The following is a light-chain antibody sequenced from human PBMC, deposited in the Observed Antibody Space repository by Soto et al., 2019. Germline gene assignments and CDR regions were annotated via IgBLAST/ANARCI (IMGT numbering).Light chain of an antibody. CDR3: QVWDGSSDHLV. CDR2: DDS. J-gene: IGLJ3*02. CDR1: NTGLKG. Sequence: SSELTQPPSVSVAPGQTATVTCGGINTGLKGVHWYQQKAGQAPVLVVRDDSDRPSGIPERFSGSKSGNTATLTISRVEVGDEGEYQCQVWDGSSDHLVFGGGTQLTVL. V-gene: IGLV3-21*02.